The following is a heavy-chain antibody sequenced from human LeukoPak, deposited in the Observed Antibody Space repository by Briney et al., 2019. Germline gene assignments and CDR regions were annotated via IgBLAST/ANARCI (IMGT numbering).Heavy chain of an antibody. CDR3: ARTIAVAGPYYFDY. CDR2: ISYDGSNK. J-gene: IGHJ4*02. CDR1: GFSFRSYG. D-gene: IGHD6-19*01. Sequence: GGSLRLSCAASGFSFRSYGMHWVRQAPGKGLEWVAVISYDGSNKYYAESVKGRFTISRDNSKNTLFLQLNSLRADDTAVYYCARTIAVAGPYYFDYWGQGTLVTVSS. V-gene: IGHV3-30*03.